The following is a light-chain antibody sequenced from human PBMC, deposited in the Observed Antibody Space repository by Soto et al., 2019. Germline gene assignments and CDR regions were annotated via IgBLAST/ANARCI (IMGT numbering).Light chain of an antibody. J-gene: IGKJ2*01. Sequence: EIVLTQSPATLSLSPGERATLSCRASQSVSSYLAWYQQKPGQAPRLLIYDASNRATGIPARFSGSGSGTDVTLTISSLEPEDFAVYYCPQRSNWYTFGQGTKLEIK. CDR1: QSVSSY. CDR2: DAS. V-gene: IGKV3-11*01. CDR3: PQRSNWYT.